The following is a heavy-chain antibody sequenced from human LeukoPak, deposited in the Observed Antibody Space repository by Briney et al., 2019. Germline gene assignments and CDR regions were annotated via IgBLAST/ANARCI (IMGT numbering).Heavy chain of an antibody. CDR3: ARELGKDRGQWLPRGLFDY. CDR2: IYYSGST. J-gene: IGHJ4*02. CDR1: GGSISSYY. Sequence: SETLSLTCTVSGGSISSYYWSWIRQPPGKGLEWFGYIYYSGSTNYNPSLKSRVAKSVDTSKNQFSLKLSSVTAADTAVYYCARELGKDRGQWLPRGLFDYWGQGTLVTVSS. V-gene: IGHV4-59*01. D-gene: IGHD6-19*01.